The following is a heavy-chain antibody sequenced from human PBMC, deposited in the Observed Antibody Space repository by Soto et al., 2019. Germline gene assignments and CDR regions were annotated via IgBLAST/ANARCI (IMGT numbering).Heavy chain of an antibody. J-gene: IGHJ3*02. Sequence: ALVKVSCKASGYTFTNYGISWVRQAPGQGPQWMGWISCYNGNTKYTQKLQGRVTMTTDTSTSTAYMELRSLRSDDTAVYYCARDGQWLVTDAFDIWGQGTMVTVSS. CDR3: ARDGQWLVTDAFDI. V-gene: IGHV1-18*01. CDR1: GYTFTNYG. CDR2: ISCYNGNT. D-gene: IGHD6-19*01.